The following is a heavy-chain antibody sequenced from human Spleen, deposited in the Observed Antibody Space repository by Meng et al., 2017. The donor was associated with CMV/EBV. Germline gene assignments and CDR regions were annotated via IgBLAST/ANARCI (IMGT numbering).Heavy chain of an antibody. Sequence: LTCTVSGGYISSGAYYWSWIRQHPGKGLEWIGYIYYSGSTYYNPSLKSRVTISVDTSKNQFSLKLSSVTAADTAVYYCARVAGFGSDYWGQGTLVTVSS. D-gene: IGHD3-16*01. CDR2: IYYSGST. V-gene: IGHV4-31*03. J-gene: IGHJ4*02. CDR3: ARVAGFGSDY. CDR1: GGYISSGAYY.